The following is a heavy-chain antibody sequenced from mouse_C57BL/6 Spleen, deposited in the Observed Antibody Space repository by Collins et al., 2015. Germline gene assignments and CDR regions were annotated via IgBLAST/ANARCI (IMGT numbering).Heavy chain of an antibody. J-gene: IGHJ2*01. CDR3: ARREVRRGAFDY. V-gene: IGHV5-12-2*01. D-gene: IGHD2-14*01. Sequence: EVKLVESGGGLVRPGGSLKLSCAASGFTFSSYTMSWVRQTPEKRLEWVAYISNGGGSTYYPDTVKGRFTISRDNAKNTLYLQMSSLKSEDTAMYYCARREVRRGAFDYWGQGTTLTVSS. CDR2: ISNGGGST. CDR1: GFTFSSYT.